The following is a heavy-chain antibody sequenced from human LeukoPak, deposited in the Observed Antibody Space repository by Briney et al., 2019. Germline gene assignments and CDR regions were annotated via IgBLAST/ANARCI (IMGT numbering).Heavy chain of an antibody. J-gene: IGHJ4*02. CDR1: GGSISSGNYY. Sequence: SETLSLTCTVSGGSISSGNYYWSWIRQPAGEGLEWIGRVYTRGSTIYNPSLKSRVTISADTSKNQFSLKLSSVTAADTAVYYCAREPLQAGGFDFWGQGTLVSVSS. D-gene: IGHD3-16*01. CDR3: AREPLQAGGFDF. V-gene: IGHV4-61*02. CDR2: VYTRGST.